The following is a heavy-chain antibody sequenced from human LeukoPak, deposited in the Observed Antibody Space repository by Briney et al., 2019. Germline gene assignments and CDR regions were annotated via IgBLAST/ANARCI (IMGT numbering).Heavy chain of an antibody. Sequence: ASVKVSCKASGYTFTSYGTSWVRQAPGQGLEWMGWISAYNGNTNYAQKLQGRVTMTTDTSTSTAYMELRSLRSDDTAVYYCARDPPTAMDFDYWGQGTLVTVSS. J-gene: IGHJ4*02. V-gene: IGHV1-18*01. CDR1: GYTFTSYG. CDR3: ARDPPTAMDFDY. CDR2: ISAYNGNT. D-gene: IGHD5-18*01.